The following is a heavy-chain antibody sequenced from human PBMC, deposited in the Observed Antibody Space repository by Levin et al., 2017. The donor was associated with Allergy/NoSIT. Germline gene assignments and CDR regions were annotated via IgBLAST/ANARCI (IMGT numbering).Heavy chain of an antibody. CDR1: GFTFSSPW. J-gene: IGHJ4*02. Sequence: LSLTCAASGFTFSSPWLTWVRQAPGKGLEWVGRIKSKTDRGTTDYAAPVKGRFTISRDDSKNTLYLQMNSLKTEDTAGYYCAATLGYWGQGTLVTVSS. V-gene: IGHV3-15*01. CDR2: IKSKTDRGTT. CDR3: AATLGY. D-gene: IGHD7-27*01.